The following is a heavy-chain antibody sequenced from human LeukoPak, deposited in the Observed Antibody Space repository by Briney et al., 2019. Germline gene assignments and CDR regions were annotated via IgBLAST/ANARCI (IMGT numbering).Heavy chain of an antibody. Sequence: PGRSLRLSCAASGFTFGSYGMHWVRQAPGKGLEWVAVMSYDGSKEYYADSVKGRFTISRDNSKNTLYLQMNSLRVEDTAVYYCLVWKHVFDRWGQGTLVTVSS. D-gene: IGHD5/OR15-5a*01. CDR1: GFTFGSYG. J-gene: IGHJ5*02. V-gene: IGHV3-30*03. CDR2: MSYDGSKE. CDR3: LVWKHVFDR.